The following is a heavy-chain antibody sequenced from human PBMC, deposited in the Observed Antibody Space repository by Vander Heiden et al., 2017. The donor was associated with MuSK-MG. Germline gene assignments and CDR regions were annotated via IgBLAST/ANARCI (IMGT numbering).Heavy chain of an antibody. V-gene: IGHV3-11*06. CDR1: GFTFSDYY. CDR2: ISSSSSYT. J-gene: IGHJ4*02. Sequence: QVQLVESGGGLVKPGGSLRLSCAASGFTFSDYYMSWIPQAPGKGLEWVSYISSSSSYTNYADSVKGRFTISRDNAKNSLYLQMNSLRAEDTAVYYCASFPVVVVAATGEGSDYWGQGTLVTVSS. D-gene: IGHD2-15*01. CDR3: ASFPVVVVAATGEGSDY.